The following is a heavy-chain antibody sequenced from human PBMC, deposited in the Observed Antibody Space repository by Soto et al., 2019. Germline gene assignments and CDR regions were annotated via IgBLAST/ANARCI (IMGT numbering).Heavy chain of an antibody. CDR1: GGTFSSYA. Sequence: QVQLGQSGAEVKKPGSSVKVSCKASGGTFSSYAISWVRQAPGQGLEWMGGIIPIFGTANYAQKFQGRVTITADESTSTAYMELSSLRSEDTAVYYCARGSSIRVGATIDYWGQGTLVTVSS. D-gene: IGHD2-15*01. CDR2: IIPIFGTA. CDR3: ARGSSIRVGATIDY. V-gene: IGHV1-69*01. J-gene: IGHJ4*02.